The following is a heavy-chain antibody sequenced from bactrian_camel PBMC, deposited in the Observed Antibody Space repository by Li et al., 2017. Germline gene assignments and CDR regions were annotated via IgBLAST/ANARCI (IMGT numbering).Heavy chain of an antibody. CDR3: AARVGIWATCAATGD. CDR1: GSSYATLC. V-gene: IGHV3S31*01. J-gene: IGHJ4*01. CDR2: ISTGGGIT. D-gene: IGHD7*01. Sequence: VQLVESGGGSVQPGGSLRLSCAASGSSYATLCMGWFRQAPGKEREGVASISTGGGITYYFDSVKGRFTISQDDAKNTVNLQMNSLKPEDTATYYCAARVGIWATCAATGDWGQGTQVTVS.